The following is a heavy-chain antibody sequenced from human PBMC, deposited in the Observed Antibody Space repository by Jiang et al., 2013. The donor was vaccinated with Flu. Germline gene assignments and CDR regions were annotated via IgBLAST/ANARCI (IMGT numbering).Heavy chain of an antibody. Sequence: FSSYAMHWVRQAPGKGLEWVAVISYDGSNKYYADSVKGRFTISRDNSKNTLYLQMNSLRAEDTAVYYCARTQYTAMGYFDYWGQGTLVTVSS. D-gene: IGHD5-18*01. V-gene: IGHV3-30*04. CDR2: ISYDGSNK. CDR3: ARTQYTAMGYFDY. CDR1: FSSYA. J-gene: IGHJ4*02.